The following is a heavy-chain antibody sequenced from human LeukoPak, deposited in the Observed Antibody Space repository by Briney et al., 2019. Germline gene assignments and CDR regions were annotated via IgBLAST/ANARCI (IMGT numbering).Heavy chain of an antibody. D-gene: IGHD3-22*01. Sequence: GGSLRLSCAASGFTFSSYAMSWVRQAPGKGLEWVSAISGSGGSTYYADSVKGRFTISRDNSKNTLYLQMNSLRAEDTAVYYCAKDGGTYYYDSSGYYHDYWGQGTLVTVSS. CDR1: GFTFSSYA. V-gene: IGHV3-23*01. CDR2: ISGSGGST. J-gene: IGHJ4*02. CDR3: AKDGGTYYYDSSGYYHDY.